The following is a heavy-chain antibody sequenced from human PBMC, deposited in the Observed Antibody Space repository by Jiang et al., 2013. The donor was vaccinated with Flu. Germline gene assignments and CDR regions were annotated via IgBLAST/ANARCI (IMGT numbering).Heavy chain of an antibody. D-gene: IGHD3-3*01. CDR3: AGGSSHYDFWSGYSPLWDY. CDR1: GYSFTNYW. J-gene: IGHJ4*02. Sequence: GAEVKKPGGSLKISCKGSGYSFTNYWIAWVRQMPGKGLEWMGIIYPGDSDTRYSPSFQGQVTISADKSISTAYLQWSSLKASDTAMYYCAGGSSHYDFWSGYSPLWDYWGQG. CDR2: IYPGDSDT. V-gene: IGHV5-51*03.